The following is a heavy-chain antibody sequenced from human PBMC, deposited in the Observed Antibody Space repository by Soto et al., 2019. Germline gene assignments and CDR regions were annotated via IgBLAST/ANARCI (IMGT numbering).Heavy chain of an antibody. D-gene: IGHD3-10*01. CDR3: AKGAPTGTFFDY. J-gene: IGHJ4*02. CDR2: IRTKTDDEAT. Sequence: EVQLVESGGGLVKPGESLRLSCTASGFTFNYAWMSWVRQAPGKGLEWVARIRTKTDDEATDYAAPVKGRFSVSRDDSKNKVNLQMNILQTEDTAVYYCAKGAPTGTFFDYWGQGILVTVSS. CDR1: GFTFNYAW. V-gene: IGHV3-15*01.